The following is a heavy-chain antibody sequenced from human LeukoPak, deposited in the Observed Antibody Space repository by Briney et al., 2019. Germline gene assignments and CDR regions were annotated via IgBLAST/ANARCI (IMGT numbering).Heavy chain of an antibody. CDR1: GFTFSSYW. D-gene: IGHD6-13*01. CDR3: ARERGGLSTSWYFTLDY. V-gene: IGHV3-74*01. Sequence: GRSLRLSCAASGFTFSSYWMHWVRQAPGKGLVWVSRINSDGSTTTYADSVKGRFTISRDNAKNTLYLQMNNLRADDTAVYYCARERGGLSTSWYFTLDYWGQGTLVTVSS. J-gene: IGHJ4*02. CDR2: INSDGSTT.